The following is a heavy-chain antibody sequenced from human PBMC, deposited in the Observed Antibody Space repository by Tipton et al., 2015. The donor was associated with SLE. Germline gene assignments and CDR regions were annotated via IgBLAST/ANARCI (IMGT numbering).Heavy chain of an antibody. CDR3: ARAYSSSSDYYYYGMDV. CDR2: ISSSGSTI. CDR1: GFTFSSYE. V-gene: IGHV3-48*03. D-gene: IGHD6-6*01. J-gene: IGHJ6*02. Sequence: GSLRLSCAASGFTFSSYEMNWVRQAPGKGLEWVSYISSSGSTIYYADSVKGRFTISRDNAKNSLYLQMNSLRAEDTAVYYCARAYSSSSDYYYYGMDVWGQGTTVTVSS.